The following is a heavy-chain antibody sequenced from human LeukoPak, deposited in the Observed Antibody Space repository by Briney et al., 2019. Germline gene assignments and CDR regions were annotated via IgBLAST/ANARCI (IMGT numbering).Heavy chain of an antibody. Sequence: GGSLRLSCAAYGFTLSGSAMHWVRQGPGKGLEWVAVISYDGTIKYHADSVKGRFTISRDNSKNTLYLQMNSLRAEDTAVYYCAREPRVGATKSGLFDSWGQGTLVTVSS. D-gene: IGHD1-26*01. V-gene: IGHV3-30-3*01. CDR3: AREPRVGATKSGLFDS. CDR1: GFTLSGSA. CDR2: ISYDGTIK. J-gene: IGHJ4*02.